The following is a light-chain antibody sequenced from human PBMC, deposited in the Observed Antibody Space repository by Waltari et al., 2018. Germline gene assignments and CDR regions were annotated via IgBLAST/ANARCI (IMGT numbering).Light chain of an antibody. J-gene: IGLJ3*02. CDR1: SSNIGSNI. Sequence: QSVLTQPPSASGTPGQRVTISCSGSSSNIGSNIVNWYQQLPGTAPKLLIYSNNQRPSGVPDRCSGSKSGTSASLAISGLQSEDEADYYCAAWDDSLHGLLFGGGTKLTVL. CDR3: AAWDDSLHGLL. CDR2: SNN. V-gene: IGLV1-44*01.